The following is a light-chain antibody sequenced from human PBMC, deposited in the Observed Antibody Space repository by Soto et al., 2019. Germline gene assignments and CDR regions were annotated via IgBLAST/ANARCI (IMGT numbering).Light chain of an antibody. CDR3: GSYTSTGSLWV. Sequence: QSALTQPASVSGSPGQSITISCTGTSSDVGGYNYVSWYQQHPGKAPKLMIYDVVNRPSGVSDRFSGAKSGNTASLTISGLQAEDEADYYCGSYTSTGSLWVFGGGTKVTVL. J-gene: IGLJ3*02. CDR2: DVV. V-gene: IGLV2-14*01. CDR1: SSDVGGYNY.